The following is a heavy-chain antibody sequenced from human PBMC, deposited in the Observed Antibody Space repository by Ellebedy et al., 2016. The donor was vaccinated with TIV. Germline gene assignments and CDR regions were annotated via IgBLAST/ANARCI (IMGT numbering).Heavy chain of an antibody. J-gene: IGHJ5*02. D-gene: IGHD3-10*01. Sequence: MPSETLSLTCTVSGGSISSSSYYWGWIRQPPGKGLEWIGSIYYSGSTYYNPSLKSRVTISVDTSKNQFSLKLSSVTAADTAVYYCARERGNSNVLLWFGEFPGWFDPWGQGTLVTVSS. CDR1: GGSISSSSYY. CDR3: ARERGNSNVLLWFGEFPGWFDP. V-gene: IGHV4-39*07. CDR2: IYYSGST.